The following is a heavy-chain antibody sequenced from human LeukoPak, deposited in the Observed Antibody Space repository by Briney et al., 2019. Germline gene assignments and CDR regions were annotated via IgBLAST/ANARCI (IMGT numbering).Heavy chain of an antibody. V-gene: IGHV1-3*01. Sequence: ASVKVSCKASGYTFTSYAIHWVRQAPGQRLEWMGWINAGNGNTKYSQKFQGRVTITRDTSASTAYMELSSLRSEDTAVYYCARVLGLILSVLGYWGQGTLVTVSS. D-gene: IGHD2-15*01. CDR1: GYTFTSYA. J-gene: IGHJ4*02. CDR3: ARVLGLILSVLGY. CDR2: INAGNGNT.